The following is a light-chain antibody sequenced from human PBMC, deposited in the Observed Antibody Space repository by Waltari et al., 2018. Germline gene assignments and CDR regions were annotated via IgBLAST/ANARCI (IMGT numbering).Light chain of an antibody. CDR3: QRYNSYPIT. CDR1: QGIGSW. CDR2: EAT. Sequence: DIQMTQSPSTLSASVGDRVTITCRASQGIGSWLAWYQQKPGKAPKLLIYEATSLESGVPSRCSAIGSGTEFTLTISSLQPDDFATYYCQRYNSYPITFGPGTKVDI. J-gene: IGKJ3*01. V-gene: IGKV1-5*03.